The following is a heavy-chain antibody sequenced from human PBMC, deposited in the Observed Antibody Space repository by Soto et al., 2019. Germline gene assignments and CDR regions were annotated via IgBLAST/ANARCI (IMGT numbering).Heavy chain of an antibody. CDR2: IIPIFGTA. J-gene: IGHJ6*02. CDR1: GGTFSSYA. CDR3: ATHTLATITHCSRMDV. V-gene: IGHV1-69*12. Sequence: QVQLVQSGAEVKKPGSSVKVSCKASGGTFSSYAISWVRQAPGQGLEWMGGIIPIFGTANYAQKFKGRVTITADEPTSTAYMDLRNLRYQETDVYYSATHTLATITHCSRMDVWGQGTTVTVSS. D-gene: IGHD5-12*01.